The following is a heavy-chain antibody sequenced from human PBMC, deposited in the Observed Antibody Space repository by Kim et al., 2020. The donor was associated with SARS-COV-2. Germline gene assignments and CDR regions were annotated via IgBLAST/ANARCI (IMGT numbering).Heavy chain of an antibody. CDR2: MYSGGST. D-gene: IGHD3-10*01. CDR3: ARGGQPLSPYYYGSGSYYFDY. CDR1: GFTVSSNY. J-gene: IGHJ4*02. Sequence: GWSLRLSCAASGFTVSSNYMSWVRQAPGKGLELVSVMYSGGSTYYADSVKGRFTISRDNSKNTLYLQMNSLRAEDTAVYYCARGGQPLSPYYYGSGSYYFDYWGQGTLVNVSS. V-gene: IGHV3-53*01.